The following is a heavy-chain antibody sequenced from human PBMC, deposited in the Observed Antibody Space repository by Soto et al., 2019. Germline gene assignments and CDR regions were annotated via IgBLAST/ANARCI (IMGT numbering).Heavy chain of an antibody. Sequence: QVQLQESGPGLVKPSQTLSLTCTVSGGSISSGGYYWSWIRQHPGKGLEWIGYIYYSGSTYYNPSLKSRVTMSVAPPKHQFSLTLSSATAAATAVYYCAGSVFPWGQGTLVTVSP. CDR3: AGSVFP. J-gene: IGHJ5*02. V-gene: IGHV4-31*03. CDR2: IYYSGST. CDR1: GGSISSGGYY.